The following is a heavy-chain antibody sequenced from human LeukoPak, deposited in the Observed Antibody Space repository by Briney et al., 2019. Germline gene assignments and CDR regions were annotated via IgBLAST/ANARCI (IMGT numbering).Heavy chain of an antibody. CDR2: INHSGST. CDR3: ARGSPSIGSGWYSTFDY. D-gene: IGHD6-19*01. Sequence: PSETLSLTCAVYGGSFSGYYWSWIRQPPGKGLEWIGEINHSGSTNYNPSLKSRVTISVDTSKNQFSLKLSSVTAADTAVYYCARGSPSIGSGWYSTFDYWGQGTLVTVSS. V-gene: IGHV4-34*01. CDR1: GGSFSGYY. J-gene: IGHJ4*02.